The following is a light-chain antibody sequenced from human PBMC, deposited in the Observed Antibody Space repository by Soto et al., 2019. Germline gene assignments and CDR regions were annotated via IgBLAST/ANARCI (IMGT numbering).Light chain of an antibody. CDR1: QGISNY. V-gene: IGKV1-27*01. Sequence: DIQMTQSPSSLSASVGDRVTITCRASQGISNYLAWYQQKPGKVPKLLIYAASTLPSGIPARFSGSGSGTDFTRTISSLEPEDVATYYCQKHSSAPLTFGPGTKVAIK. CDR2: AAS. J-gene: IGKJ3*01. CDR3: QKHSSAPLT.